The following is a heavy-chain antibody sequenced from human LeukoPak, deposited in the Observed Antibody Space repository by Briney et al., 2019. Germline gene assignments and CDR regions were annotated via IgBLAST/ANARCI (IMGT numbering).Heavy chain of an antibody. D-gene: IGHD2-2*01. CDR1: GFTFSSDW. J-gene: IGHJ4*02. Sequence: GGSLRLSCAASGFTFSSDWMRWVRQAPGEGLEWVANIKQYGSEIFYVVSVTGRFTISRDNAKNSLYLQMDSLRAEDTAVYSCARDFLHSSTSRPFDYWGQGTLVTVSS. CDR2: IKQYGSEI. CDR3: ARDFLHSSTSRPFDY. V-gene: IGHV3-7*01.